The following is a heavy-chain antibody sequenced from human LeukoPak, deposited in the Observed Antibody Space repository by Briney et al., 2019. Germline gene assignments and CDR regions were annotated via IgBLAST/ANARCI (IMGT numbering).Heavy chain of an antibody. V-gene: IGHV3-23*01. CDR1: GFTFSSYA. J-gene: IGHJ4*02. CDR2: ISGSGGST. Sequence: GGSLRLSCAASGFTFSSYAMSWVRQAPGKGLEWVSAISGSGGSTYYADSVKGRFTISRDNSKNTLYLQMNSLRAEDTGVYFCARDRGWQQFDYWGQGTLVTVSS. CDR3: ARDRGWQQFDY. D-gene: IGHD5-24*01.